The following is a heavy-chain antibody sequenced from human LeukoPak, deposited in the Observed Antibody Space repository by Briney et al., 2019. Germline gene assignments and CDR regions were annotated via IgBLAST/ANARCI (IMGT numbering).Heavy chain of an antibody. CDR3: ARGARGYSSSWYLD. CDR1: GGSFSGYY. D-gene: IGHD6-13*01. J-gene: IGHJ4*02. V-gene: IGHV4-34*01. Sequence: MPSETLSLTCAVYGGSFSGYYWSWIRQPPGKGLEWIGEINHSGSTNYNPSLKSRVTISVDTSKNQFSLKLGSVTAADTAVYYCARGARGYSSSWYLDWGQGTLVTVSS. CDR2: INHSGST.